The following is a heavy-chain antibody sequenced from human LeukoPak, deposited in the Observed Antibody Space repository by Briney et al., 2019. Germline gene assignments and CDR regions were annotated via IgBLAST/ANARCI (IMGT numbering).Heavy chain of an antibody. J-gene: IGHJ3*02. Sequence: SETLSLTCAVYGGSFSGYYWSWIRQPPGKGLEWIGEINHSGSTNYNPSLKSRVTISVDTSKNQFPLKLSSVTAADTAVYYCARGGYSYGLDAFDIWGQGTMVTVSS. D-gene: IGHD5-18*01. CDR2: INHSGST. CDR1: GGSFSGYY. V-gene: IGHV4-34*01. CDR3: ARGGYSYGLDAFDI.